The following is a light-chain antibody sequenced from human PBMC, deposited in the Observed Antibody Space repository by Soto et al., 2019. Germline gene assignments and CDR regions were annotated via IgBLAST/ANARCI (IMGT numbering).Light chain of an antibody. CDR1: QSVSSN. Sequence: EIVLTQSPGTLSLSPGERATLSCRASQSVSSNLAWYQQKPGQAPRLLIYGASTRATGIPARFSGSGSGTEFTLTISSLQSEDFAMYFCQQYVSSPQTFGQGTKVDI. V-gene: IGKV3-15*01. CDR2: GAS. CDR3: QQYVSSPQT. J-gene: IGKJ1*01.